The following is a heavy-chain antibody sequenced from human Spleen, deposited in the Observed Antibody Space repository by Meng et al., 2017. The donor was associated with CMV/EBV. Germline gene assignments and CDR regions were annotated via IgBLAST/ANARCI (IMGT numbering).Heavy chain of an antibody. Sequence: GESLKISCAASGFTFSSYAMHWVRQAPGKGLEWVASIRYDESNKYYADSVRGRVTISRENSKNTLYLQMNNLRTEDTALYYCATRDRELTALSGLYYYYAMDVWGQGTSVTVSS. V-gene: IGHV3-30*02. D-gene: IGHD2-15*01. CDR3: ATRDRELTALSGLYYYYAMDV. J-gene: IGHJ6*02. CDR2: IRYDESNK. CDR1: GFTFSSYA.